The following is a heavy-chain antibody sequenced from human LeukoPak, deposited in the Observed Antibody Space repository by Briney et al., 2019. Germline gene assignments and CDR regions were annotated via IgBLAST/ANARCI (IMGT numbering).Heavy chain of an antibody. CDR3: ASGLRIAATGRDYYFDY. D-gene: IGHD6-13*01. J-gene: IGHJ4*02. CDR2: INHSGST. V-gene: IGHV4-34*01. CDR1: GGSFSGYY. Sequence: RTSETLSLTCAVYGGSFSGYYWSWIRQPPGKGLEWIGEINHSGSTNYNPSLKSRVTISVDTSKNQFSLKLSSVTAADTAVYYCASGLRIAATGRDYYFDYWGQGTLVTVSS.